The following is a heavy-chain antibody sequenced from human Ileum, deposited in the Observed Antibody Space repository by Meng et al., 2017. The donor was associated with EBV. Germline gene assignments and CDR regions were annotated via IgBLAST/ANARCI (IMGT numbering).Heavy chain of an antibody. CDR2: IYWNDDK. J-gene: IGHJ4*02. D-gene: IGHD3-22*01. CDR3: AHTKHSSGYYYHDY. V-gene: IGHV2-5*01. Sequence: QNHLKESGPTLGEPTQTLTLTCTFSGFSLSTSGVSVGWIRQPPGKALEWLAVIYWNDDKGYSPSLKSRLTITKDTSKNQVVLTMTNMDPVDTATYYCAHTKHSSGYYYHDYWGQGTLVTVSS. CDR1: GFSLSTSGVS.